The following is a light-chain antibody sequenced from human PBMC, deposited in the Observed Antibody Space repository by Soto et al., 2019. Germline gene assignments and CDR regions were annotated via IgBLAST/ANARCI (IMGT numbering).Light chain of an antibody. Sequence: QSALTQPRSVSGSPGQSVTISCTGTSSDVGGYNYVSWYQQHPGKAPKLMIYDVSKRPSGVPDRFSGSKSGNTASLTISGLQADDEADYYCCSYAGSYTDYVFGTGTKLTVL. CDR2: DVS. CDR1: SSDVGGYNY. J-gene: IGLJ1*01. V-gene: IGLV2-11*01. CDR3: CSYAGSYTDYV.